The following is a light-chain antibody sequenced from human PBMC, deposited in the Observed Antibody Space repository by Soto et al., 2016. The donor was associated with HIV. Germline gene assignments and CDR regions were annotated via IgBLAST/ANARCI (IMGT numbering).Light chain of an antibody. CDR3: QVWDSSSDHWV. V-gene: IGLV3-21*03. J-gene: IGLJ3*02. Sequence: SYVLPQPPSVSVAPGKTARITCGGNDIGSKSVHWYQQKPGQAPVLVVYDDDDRPSGIPERFSGSSSGNTATLTISRVEIGDEADYYCQVWDSSSDHWVFGGGTKLDRP. CDR1: DIGSKS. CDR2: DDD.